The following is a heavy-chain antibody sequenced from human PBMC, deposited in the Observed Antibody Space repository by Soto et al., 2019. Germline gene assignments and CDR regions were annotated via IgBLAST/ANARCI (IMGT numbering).Heavy chain of an antibody. CDR1: GGTFSDTV. CDR2: ITAIFVTLTP. Sequence: VQLVQSGAEVKKPGSSVKVSCKASGGTFSDTVISWVRQAPGQGLEWMGGITAIFVTLTPNYAQKFQGRVTITADESASTAYMELSSLRSDDTALYYCAAGIEVAFDSWGPGTLVTVSS. V-gene: IGHV1-69*01. D-gene: IGHD5-12*01. CDR3: AAGIEVAFDS. J-gene: IGHJ5*01.